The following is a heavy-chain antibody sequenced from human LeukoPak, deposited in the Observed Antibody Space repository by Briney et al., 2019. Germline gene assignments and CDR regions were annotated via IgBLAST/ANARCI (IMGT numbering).Heavy chain of an antibody. CDR1: GFTFSSYW. D-gene: IGHD6-19*01. V-gene: IGHV3-74*01. J-gene: IGHJ4*02. CDR3: AKRGDGGAWYDY. Sequence: GGSLRLSCAVSGFTFSSYWMDWVRQVPGKGLVWVSRISSDGSNTAYADSVKGRFTISRDNARNTMYLRMSSLRADDTAVYYCAKRGDGGAWYDYWGQGTLVIVSS. CDR2: ISSDGSNT.